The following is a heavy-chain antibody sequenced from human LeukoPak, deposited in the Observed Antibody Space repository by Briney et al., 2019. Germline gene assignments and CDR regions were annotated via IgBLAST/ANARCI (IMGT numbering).Heavy chain of an antibody. CDR2: IRYDGSNK. J-gene: IGHJ4*02. V-gene: IGHV3-30*02. D-gene: IGHD2-2*01. CDR1: GFTFSSYG. Sequence: GGSLRLSCAASGFTFSSYGMHWVRQAPGKGLEWVAFIRYDGSNKYYADSVKGRFTISRDNSKNTLYLQMNSLRAEDTAVYYCANVVVVPAAITPFDYWGQGTLVTVSS. CDR3: ANVVVVPAAITPFDY.